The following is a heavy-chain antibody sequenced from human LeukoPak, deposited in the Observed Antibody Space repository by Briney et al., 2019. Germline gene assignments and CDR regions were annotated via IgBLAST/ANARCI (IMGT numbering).Heavy chain of an antibody. CDR1: GFTFSSYS. CDR3: ARDLGWELPIDY. CDR2: ISSSSSYI. J-gene: IGHJ4*02. V-gene: IGHV3-21*01. D-gene: IGHD1-26*01. Sequence: GGSLRLSCAASGFTFSSYSMNWVRQAPGKGLEWVSSISSSSSYIYYADSVKGRFTISRDNAKNSLYLQMNSLRAEDTAVYYCARDLGWELPIDYWGQGTLVTVSS.